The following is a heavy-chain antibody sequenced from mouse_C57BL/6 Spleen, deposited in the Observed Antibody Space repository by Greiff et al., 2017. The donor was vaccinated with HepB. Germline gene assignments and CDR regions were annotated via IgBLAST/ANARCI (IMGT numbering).Heavy chain of an antibody. CDR1: GYTFTSYW. CDR2: IHPNSGST. V-gene: IGHV1-64*01. CDR3: ARYKPRGYFDV. Sequence: VQLQQPGAELVKPGASVKLSCKASGYTFTSYWMHWVKQRPGPGLEWIGMIHPNSGSTNYNEKFKSKATLTVDKSSSTAYMQLSSLTSEDSAVYYCARYKPRGYFDVWGTGTTVTVSS. J-gene: IGHJ1*03.